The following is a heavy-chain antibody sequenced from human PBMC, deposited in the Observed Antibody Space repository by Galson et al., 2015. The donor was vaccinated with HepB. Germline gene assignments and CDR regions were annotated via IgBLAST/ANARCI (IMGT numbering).Heavy chain of an antibody. CDR1: GYSFTNYW. V-gene: IGHV5-51*01. D-gene: IGHD2-21*02. CDR2: IYPGDSDT. J-gene: IGHJ2*01. CDR3: ARREVVTAYDWYFDL. Sequence: QSGAEVKKPGESLKISCKGSGYSFTNYWIGWVRQMPGKGLEWMGIIYPGDSDTRYSPSFQGQVTISADKSISTAYLQWSSLKASDTAMYYCARREVVTAYDWYFDLWGRGTLVAVSS.